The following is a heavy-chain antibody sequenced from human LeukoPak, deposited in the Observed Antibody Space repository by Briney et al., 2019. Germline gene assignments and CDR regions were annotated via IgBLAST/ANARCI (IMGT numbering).Heavy chain of an antibody. CDR2: INYNGAIT. CDR3: ARDRLGPSFSVSHFDL. D-gene: IGHD3-3*02. V-gene: IGHV3-20*04. CDR1: GFTFSSHA. J-gene: IGHJ4*02. Sequence: GGSLRLSCAASGFTFSSHAMSWVRRAPGKGLEWLCAINYNGAITDYADSVKGRFTISRDNAKNSLYLRMDSLRAEDTALYYCARDRLGPSFSVSHFDLWGQGTLVTVSS.